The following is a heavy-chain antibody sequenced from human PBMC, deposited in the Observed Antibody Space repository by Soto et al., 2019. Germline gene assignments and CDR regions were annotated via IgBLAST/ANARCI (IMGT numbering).Heavy chain of an antibody. CDR2: INAGNGNT. Sequence: ASVKVSCKASGYTFTSYAMHWVRQAPGQRLEWMGWINAGNGNTKYSQKFQGRVTITRDTSASTAYMELSSLRSEDTAVYYCESGNWTRPKWRWFDPWGQGTLVTVSS. CDR3: ESGNWTRPKWRWFDP. D-gene: IGHD1-20*01. CDR1: GYTFTSYA. V-gene: IGHV1-3*01. J-gene: IGHJ5*02.